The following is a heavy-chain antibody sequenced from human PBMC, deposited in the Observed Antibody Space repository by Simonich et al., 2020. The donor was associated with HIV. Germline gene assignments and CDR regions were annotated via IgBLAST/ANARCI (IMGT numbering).Heavy chain of an antibody. CDR3: ARLRIVVPATITY. CDR1: GGSFSGYF. D-gene: IGHD2-2*02. Sequence: QVRLQQWGAGLLKPSETLSLTCAVYGGSFSGYFWGWIRQPPGKGLEWIGEINHSGSTYYNPSLKSRVTISVDTSANQCSLKLSSVTAADTAVYYCARLRIVVPATITYWGQGTLVTVSS. CDR2: INHSGST. V-gene: IGHV4-34*01. J-gene: IGHJ4*02.